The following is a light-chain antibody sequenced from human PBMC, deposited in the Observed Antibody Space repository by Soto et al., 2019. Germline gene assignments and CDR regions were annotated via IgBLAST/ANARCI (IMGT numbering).Light chain of an antibody. J-gene: IGLJ3*02. CDR2: EVI. Sequence: QSALTQPASVSGSPGQSITISCTGSSSDVGDYNYVSWYQQHPGKAPKLMIYEVINRPSGVSSRFSGSKSGNTASLTISGLQAEDEADYYCCSYTSSDTHLVFGGGTKLPVL. V-gene: IGLV2-14*01. CDR3: CSYTSSDTHLV. CDR1: SSDVGDYNY.